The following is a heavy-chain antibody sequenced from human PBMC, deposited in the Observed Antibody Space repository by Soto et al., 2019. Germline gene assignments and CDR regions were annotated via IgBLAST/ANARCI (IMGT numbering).Heavy chain of an antibody. CDR2: INAGNGNT. J-gene: IGHJ5*02. Sequence: ASVKVSCKASGYTFTSYAMHWVRQAPGQRLEWMGWINAGNGNTKYSQKFQGRVTITRDTSASTAYMELSRLRSEDTAVYYCARGFRCGEADGFDPWGRGTLVTVS. V-gene: IGHV1-3*01. CDR3: ARGFRCGEADGFDP. D-gene: IGHD2-21*01. CDR1: GYTFTSYA.